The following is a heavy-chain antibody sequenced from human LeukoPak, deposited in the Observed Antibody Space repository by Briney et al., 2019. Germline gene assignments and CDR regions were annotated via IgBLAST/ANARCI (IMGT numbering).Heavy chain of an antibody. CDR1: GFTFSSYA. J-gene: IGHJ4*02. D-gene: IGHD5-24*01. V-gene: IGHV3-23*01. CDR2: ISGSGGST. Sequence: GGSLRLSCAASGFTFSSYAMSWVRQAPGKGLEWVSAISGSGGSTYYADSVKGRFTISRDNSKNTLHLQMNSLRAEDTAVYYCAKSIRDGYNYIFDYWGQGTLVTVSS. CDR3: AKSIRDGYNYIFDY.